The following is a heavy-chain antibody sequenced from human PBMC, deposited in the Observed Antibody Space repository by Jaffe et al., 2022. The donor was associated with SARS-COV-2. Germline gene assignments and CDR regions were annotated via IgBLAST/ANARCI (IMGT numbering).Heavy chain of an antibody. CDR1: GFTFSNYA. D-gene: IGHD3-16*01. CDR2: ISGDDADT. Sequence: EVKLLESGGGLVPPGGSLRLSCAVSGFTFSNYAMGWVRQAPGKGLEWLSTISGDDADTFYADAVKGRFTISRDNSRSTLFLQMNSLRAEDRGTYYCAKALYYETDAFVVWGQGTRVTVSS. V-gene: IGHV3-23*01. J-gene: IGHJ3*01. CDR3: AKALYYETDAFVV.